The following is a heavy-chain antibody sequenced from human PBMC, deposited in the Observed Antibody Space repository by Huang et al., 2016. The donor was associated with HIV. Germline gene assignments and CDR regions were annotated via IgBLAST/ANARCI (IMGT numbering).Heavy chain of an antibody. CDR1: RVTFSKFA. CDR2: ISYDGSSK. Sequence: QVQLVESGGGVVRPGRSLRLSCAASRVTFSKFAMHWFRQAPGRGLEWMAVISYDGSSKHYADSVTGRLTISRDNSNNTLYLQMNSLTVEDTAVYYCTKGHYYDTNGYVAFDIWGQGTMVTVSS. D-gene: IGHD3-22*01. J-gene: IGHJ3*02. CDR3: TKGHYYDTNGYVAFDI. V-gene: IGHV3-30*18.